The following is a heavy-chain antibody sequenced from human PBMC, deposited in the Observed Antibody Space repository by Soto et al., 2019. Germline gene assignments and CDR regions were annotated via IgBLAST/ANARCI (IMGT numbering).Heavy chain of an antibody. V-gene: IGHV4-34*01. CDR1: GGSFSGYY. Sequence: SETLSLTCAVYGGSFSGYYWSWIRQPPGKGLEWIGEINHSGSTNYNPSLKSRVTISVDTSKNQFSLKLSSVTAADTAVYYCARFKNRGGDYSTYYYSGMDVWGQGTTVTVSS. CDR3: ARFKNRGGDYSTYYYSGMDV. CDR2: INHSGST. J-gene: IGHJ6*02. D-gene: IGHD2-21*02.